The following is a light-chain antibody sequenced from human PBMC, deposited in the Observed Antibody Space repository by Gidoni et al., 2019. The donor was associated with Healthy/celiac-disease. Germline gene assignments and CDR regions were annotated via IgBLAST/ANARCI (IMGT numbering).Light chain of an antibody. Sequence: EIVSTQSPATLSLSPGERATLSCRASQSVSSHLAWYQQKPGQAPRLLIYEATNRATGIPARFSGSGSGTDFTLTISSLEPEDFAVYYCQQRSNWPPVTFGQGTRLEIK. CDR3: QQRSNWPPVT. J-gene: IGKJ5*01. CDR2: EAT. V-gene: IGKV3-11*01. CDR1: QSVSSH.